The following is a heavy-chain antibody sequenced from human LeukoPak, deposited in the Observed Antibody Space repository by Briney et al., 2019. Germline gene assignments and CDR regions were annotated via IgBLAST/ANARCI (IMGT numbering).Heavy chain of an antibody. Sequence: GGSLRLFSAASGFTFRTYWMHWVRQTPGQGLVWVSRINSDGSTTNYADSVKGRFTVSRDNAQNTLYLQMSSLRAEDTAVYYCARAGNYYFEYWGQGALVTVSS. CDR3: ARAGNYYFEY. CDR2: INSDGSTT. CDR1: GFTFRTYW. J-gene: IGHJ4*02. V-gene: IGHV3-74*01. D-gene: IGHD3-10*01.